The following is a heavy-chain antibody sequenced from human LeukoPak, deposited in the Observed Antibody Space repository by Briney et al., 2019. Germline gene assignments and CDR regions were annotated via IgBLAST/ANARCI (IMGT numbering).Heavy chain of an antibody. D-gene: IGHD2-2*01. CDR1: GGSISNGSYY. V-gene: IGHV4-61*02. J-gene: IGHJ6*03. CDR3: ARALCTSCPGSHYYYYMDV. CDR2: IYISGSA. Sequence: SETLSLTCSVSGGSISNGSYYWSWIRQPAGKGLEWIGRIYISGSASYNPSLKSRVTFSVDTSKNQFSLKLTSVTAADTAVYYCARALCTSCPGSHYYYYMDVWGKGTTVTVSS.